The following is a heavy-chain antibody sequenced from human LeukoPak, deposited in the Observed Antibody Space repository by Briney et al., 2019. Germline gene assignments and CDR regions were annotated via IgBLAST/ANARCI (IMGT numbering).Heavy chain of an antibody. V-gene: IGHV3-48*04. Sequence: TGGSLRLSCAASGFTFSRYSMNWVRQAPGKGLEWISSISTSSNTIYYADSVDGRFTISRDNAKNSLYLQMNSLRAEDTAMYYCARDALGWYYFDYWGQGTLVTVSS. CDR3: ARDALGWYYFDY. CDR2: ISTSSNTI. CDR1: GFTFSRYS. J-gene: IGHJ4*02. D-gene: IGHD6-19*01.